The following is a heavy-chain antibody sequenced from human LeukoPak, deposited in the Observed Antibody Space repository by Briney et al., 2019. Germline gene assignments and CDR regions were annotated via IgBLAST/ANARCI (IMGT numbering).Heavy chain of an antibody. CDR1: GFTFSSYA. CDR3: ARVLPTSGGGSSFDY. Sequence: GGSLRLSYAASGFTFSSYAMHWVRQAPGKGLEWVAVISYDGSNKYYADSVKGRFTISRDNSKNTLYLQMNSLRAEDTAVYYCARVLPTSGGGSSFDYWGQGTLVTVSS. D-gene: IGHD1-26*01. J-gene: IGHJ4*02. CDR2: ISYDGSNK. V-gene: IGHV3-30-3*01.